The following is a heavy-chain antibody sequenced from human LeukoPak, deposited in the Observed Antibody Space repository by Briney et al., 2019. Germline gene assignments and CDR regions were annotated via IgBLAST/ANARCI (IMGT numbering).Heavy chain of an antibody. CDR1: GFTFSSSW. J-gene: IGHJ4*02. CDR3: ARDHS. V-gene: IGHV3-7*04. CDR2: INQDGTQK. Sequence: GGSLRLSCAASGFTFSSSWLTWVRLAPGKGLEWVANINQDGTQKYYVDSVEGRFTISRDNAKNSLFLQMNSLRAEDTAVYYCARDHSWGQGTLVTVSS.